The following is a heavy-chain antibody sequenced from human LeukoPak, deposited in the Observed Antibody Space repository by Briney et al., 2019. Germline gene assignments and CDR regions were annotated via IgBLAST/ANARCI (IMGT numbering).Heavy chain of an antibody. CDR1: GFTFSSYE. CDR3: GASRQYVGAFDI. D-gene: IGHD3-16*01. V-gene: IGHV3-48*03. CDR2: ISSSSTII. J-gene: IGHJ3*02. Sequence: PGGSLRLSCAASGFTFSSYELYGVRQAPGKGLEWISYISSSSTIIKYADSVRGRFTISRDDARESLYLQMSSLRADDTAIYYCGASRQYVGAFDIWGQGTLVTVSS.